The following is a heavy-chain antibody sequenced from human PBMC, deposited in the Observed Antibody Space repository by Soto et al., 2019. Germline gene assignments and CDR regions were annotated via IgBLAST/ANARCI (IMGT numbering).Heavy chain of an antibody. CDR1: GGSISGYY. J-gene: IGHJ6*02. D-gene: IGHD3-16*01. Sequence: QVQLQESGPGLVKPSETLSLTCTVSGGSISGYYWTWIRQPAGKGLEWIGRKHTSGTTNYNPSLKSRVTLSIDTSTNQFSLNLSSLTAAAPAVYYCSWGGEFYVLDVWGQGTTVAVSS. CDR3: SWGGEFYVLDV. V-gene: IGHV4-4*07. CDR2: KHTSGTT.